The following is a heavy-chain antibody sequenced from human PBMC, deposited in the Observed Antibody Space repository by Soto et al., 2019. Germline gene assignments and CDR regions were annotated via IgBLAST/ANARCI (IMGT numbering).Heavy chain of an antibody. V-gene: IGHV4-34*01. D-gene: IGHD4-17*01. J-gene: IGHJ6*02. CDR3: ARGRMTTYYYYYYGMDV. Sequence: QVQLQQWGAGLLKPSETLSLTCAVYGGSFSGYYWSWIRQPPGKGLEWIGEINHIGSTNYNPSLKSRVTISVDTSKNQFSLKLSSVTAADTAVYYCARGRMTTYYYYYYGMDVWGQGTTVTVSS. CDR1: GGSFSGYY. CDR2: INHIGST.